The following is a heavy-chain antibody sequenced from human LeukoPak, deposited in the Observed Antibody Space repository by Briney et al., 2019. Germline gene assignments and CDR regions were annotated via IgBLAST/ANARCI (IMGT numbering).Heavy chain of an antibody. CDR2: INYSGST. V-gene: IGHV4-30-4*01. Sequence: SETLSLTCTVSGGSMSSGDYYWSWIRQPPGKGLEWIGNINYSGSTDYNPSLKSRIAISVYTSKNQFSLRLSSVTAADTAVYYCARDRPGVVGGNWFDPWGQGTLVIVSS. J-gene: IGHJ5*02. D-gene: IGHD1-26*01. CDR3: ARDRPGVVGGNWFDP. CDR1: GGSMSSGDYY.